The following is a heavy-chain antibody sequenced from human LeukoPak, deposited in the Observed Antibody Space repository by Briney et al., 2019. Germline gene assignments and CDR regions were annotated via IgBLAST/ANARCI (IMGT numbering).Heavy chain of an antibody. V-gene: IGHV1-58*02. CDR1: GFTFTSSA. D-gene: IGHD3-22*01. J-gene: IGHJ3*02. Sequence: TSVKVSCKASGFTFTSSAMQWVRQARGQRLEWIGWIVVGSGNTNYAQKFQERVTVTRDMSTSTAYMELSSLRSEDTAVYYCARDRSRTFTMIEPDAFDIWGQGTMVTVSS. CDR3: ARDRSRTFTMIEPDAFDI. CDR2: IVVGSGNT.